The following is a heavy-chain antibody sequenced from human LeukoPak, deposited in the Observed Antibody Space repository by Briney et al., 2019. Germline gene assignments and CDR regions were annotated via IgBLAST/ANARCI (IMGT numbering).Heavy chain of an antibody. D-gene: IGHD3-3*01. Sequence: SEILSLTCAVYGGSFSYYYWSWIRQPPAQELVWIGELNHSGSTNYNPSLKSRVTISVDTSKNQFSLKLSSVTAADTAVYYCARLTIFAILSTPYYYRLDVWGKGPTVTVST. CDR1: GGSFSYYY. CDR2: LNHSGST. V-gene: IGHV4-34*01. J-gene: IGHJ6*04. CDR3: ARLTIFAILSTPYYYRLDV.